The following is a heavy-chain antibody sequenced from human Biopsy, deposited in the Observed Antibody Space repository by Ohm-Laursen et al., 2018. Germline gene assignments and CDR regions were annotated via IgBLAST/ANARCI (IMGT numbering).Heavy chain of an antibody. V-gene: IGHV1-69*01. CDR3: AKDSHSESYSCFDY. CDR2: IIPMFGTA. Sequence: SSVKISCNSSGGTFINYAISWVRQAPGQGLEWMGGIIPMFGTANYAQMFQGRVTISADESTSTSYMELSILTTDDTAFYYCAKDSHSESYSCFDYWGQGTLVTVSS. CDR1: GGTFINYA. J-gene: IGHJ4*02. D-gene: IGHD1-26*01.